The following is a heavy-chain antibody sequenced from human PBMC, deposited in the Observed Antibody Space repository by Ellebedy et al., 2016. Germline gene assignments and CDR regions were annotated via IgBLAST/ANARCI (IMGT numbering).Heavy chain of an antibody. D-gene: IGHD2-15*01. CDR3: ARDRGFCSGGSCYSSGMDV. J-gene: IGHJ6*02. CDR2: IWYDGSNK. Sequence: GESLKISXAASGFTFSSYGMHWVRQAPGKGLEWVAVIWYDGSNKYYADSVKGRFTISRDNSKNTLYLQMNSLRAEDTAVYYCARDRGFCSGGSCYSSGMDVWGQGTTVTVSS. CDR1: GFTFSSYG. V-gene: IGHV3-33*01.